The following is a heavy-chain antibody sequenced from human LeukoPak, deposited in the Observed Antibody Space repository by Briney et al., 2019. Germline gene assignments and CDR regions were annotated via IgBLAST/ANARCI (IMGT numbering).Heavy chain of an antibody. CDR2: ISTSGGSS. CDR1: GFTFSSYA. J-gene: IGHJ4*02. CDR3: AIMHPYYDGSGYWVQ. Sequence: GGSLRLSCAASGFTFSSYAMSWVRQAPGKALEWVSGISTSGGSSSYADSVKGRFTISRDNPRNTLYMQMNSLRAEDTALYYCAIMHPYYDGSGYWVQWGQGTLVTVSS. V-gene: IGHV3-23*01. D-gene: IGHD3-22*01.